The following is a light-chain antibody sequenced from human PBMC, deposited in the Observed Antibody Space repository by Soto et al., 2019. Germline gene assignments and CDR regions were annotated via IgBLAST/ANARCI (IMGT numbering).Light chain of an antibody. CDR3: SSYAGSNNWV. Sequence: QSALTQPPSASGSPGQSVTISCTGTSSDVGGYNYVSWYQQHPGKAPKLMIXEVSKRPSGXXXXXSGSKSGNTASLTVSGXXXXXXXXXYCSSYAGSNNWVFGTGTKLTVL. V-gene: IGLV2-8*01. CDR1: SSDVGGYNY. CDR2: EVS. J-gene: IGLJ1*01.